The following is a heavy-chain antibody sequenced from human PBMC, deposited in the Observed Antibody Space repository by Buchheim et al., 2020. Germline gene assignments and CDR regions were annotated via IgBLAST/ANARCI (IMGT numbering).Heavy chain of an antibody. V-gene: IGHV3-30*02. CDR3: AKGGTVTTPYYYYGMDV. J-gene: IGHJ6*02. CDR2: KRYDGSNK. Sequence: QVQLVESGGGVVQPGRSLRLSCAASGFTFSSYGMHWVRQAPGKGLEWVAFKRYDGSNKYYADSVKGRFTISRDNSKNKLYLQMNSLRAEDTAVYYCAKGGTVTTPYYYYGMDVWGQGTT. D-gene: IGHD4-17*01. CDR1: GFTFSSYG.